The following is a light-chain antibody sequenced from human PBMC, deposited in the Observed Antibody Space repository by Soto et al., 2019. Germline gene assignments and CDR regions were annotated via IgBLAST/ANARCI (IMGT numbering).Light chain of an antibody. CDR2: DVS. V-gene: IGLV2-14*01. CDR3: SSYTSSSTGG. CDR1: SSDVGGYNY. J-gene: IGLJ1*01. Sequence: LTQPASVSGSPGQSITISCTGTSSDVGGYNYVSWYQQHPGKAPKLMIYDVSNRPSGVSNRFSGSKSGNTASLTISWLQAEDEADYYCSSYTSSSTGGFGTGTKVTVL.